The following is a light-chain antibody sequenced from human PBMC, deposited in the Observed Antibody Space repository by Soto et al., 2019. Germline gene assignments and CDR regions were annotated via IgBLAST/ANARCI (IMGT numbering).Light chain of an antibody. V-gene: IGLV2-14*01. Sequence: QSVLTQPASVSGSPGQSIAISCTGTSSDVGGYKYVSWYQQHPGKAPKLLIYDVSNRPSGVSDRFSGSKSGNTASLTIFGLQSEDEADYYCSSYTSSSSYVFGTGTKVTVL. CDR2: DVS. J-gene: IGLJ1*01. CDR3: SSYTSSSSYV. CDR1: SSDVGGYKY.